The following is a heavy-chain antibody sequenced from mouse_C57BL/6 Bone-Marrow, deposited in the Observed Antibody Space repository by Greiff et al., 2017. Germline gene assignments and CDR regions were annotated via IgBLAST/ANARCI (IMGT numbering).Heavy chain of an antibody. Sequence: EVQGVESGGGLVQPGGSLKLSCAASGFTFSVYYMYLVRQTPEMRLEWVAYISNGGGSTYYPDTVKGRFSIPRANATNPLYLQMIRLKSEDTAMYYCARHPSYYYGSSPPFDYWGQGTTLTVSS. V-gene: IGHV5-12*01. CDR2: ISNGGGST. CDR3: ARHPSYYYGSSPPFDY. J-gene: IGHJ2*01. CDR1: GFTFSVYY. D-gene: IGHD1-1*01.